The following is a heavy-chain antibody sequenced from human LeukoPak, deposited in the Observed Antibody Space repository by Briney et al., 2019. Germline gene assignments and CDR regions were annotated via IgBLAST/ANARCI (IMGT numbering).Heavy chain of an antibody. D-gene: IGHD4-17*01. CDR3: ANEIRPNDY. V-gene: IGHV3-23*01. Sequence: GGSLRLSCAASEFDLSSHAMTWVRQAPGKGLEWVSAISISGSKTYYADSVKGRFTISRDNSKNTLYLQMNSLRAEDTAVYYCANEIRPNDYWGQGTQVTVSS. CDR2: ISISGSKT. J-gene: IGHJ4*02. CDR1: EFDLSSHA.